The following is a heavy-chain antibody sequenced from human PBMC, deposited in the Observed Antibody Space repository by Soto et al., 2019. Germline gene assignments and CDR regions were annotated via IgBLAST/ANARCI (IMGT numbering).Heavy chain of an antibody. J-gene: IGHJ5*02. D-gene: IGHD3-22*01. Sequence: SETLSLTCTVSGDSIISGDYYWSWIRQTPGKGLEWIGYIYSSGDTNYNPSLESRVTITVDTSKNQVSLRLNSVTAADTAVYFCVRTFPPAPRVVLNHNWFVPWGPGTLVTVSS. CDR2: IYSSGDT. CDR3: VRTFPPAPRVVLNHNWFVP. CDR1: GDSIISGDYY. V-gene: IGHV4-30-4*02.